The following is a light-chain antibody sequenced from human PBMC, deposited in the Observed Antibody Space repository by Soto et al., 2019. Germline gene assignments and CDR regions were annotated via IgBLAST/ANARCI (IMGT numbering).Light chain of an antibody. Sequence: DVVMTQSPLSLSVTLGQPASISCRSSQGLVYSDGNTFLNWFHQRPGQSPRRLIYQVSNRDSGVLGKXSGSWSGTDYKLTISRVEAVDVGIYYCVQGTHWPWTFGQGTKVEIK. J-gene: IGKJ1*01. CDR3: VQGTHWPWT. V-gene: IGKV2-30*01. CDR2: QVS. CDR1: QGLVYSDGNTF.